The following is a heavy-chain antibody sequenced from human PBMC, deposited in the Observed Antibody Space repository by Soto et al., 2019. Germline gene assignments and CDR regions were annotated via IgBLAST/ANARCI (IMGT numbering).Heavy chain of an antibody. J-gene: IGHJ6*03. D-gene: IGHD3-10*01. CDR1: GFTFGDYA. Sequence: GGSLRLSCTASGFTFGDYAMSWFRQAPGKGLEWVGFIRSKAYGGTTEYAASVKGRFTISRDDSKSIAYLQMNSLKTEDTAVYYCTRDSITMVRGPANYYYSYNDVSAKRTTVTVSS. CDR3: TRDSITMVRGPANYYYSYNDV. CDR2: IRSKAYGGTT. V-gene: IGHV3-49*03.